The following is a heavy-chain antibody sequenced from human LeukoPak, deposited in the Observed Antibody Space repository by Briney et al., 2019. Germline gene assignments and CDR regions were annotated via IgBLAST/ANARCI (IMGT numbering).Heavy chain of an antibody. CDR3: ARDSRYGATDNAFDI. J-gene: IGHJ3*02. D-gene: IGHD4/OR15-4a*01. CDR2: IYYSGST. CDR1: GGSISSYY. Sequence: SETLSLTCTVSGGSISSYYWSWIRQPPGKGLEWIGYIYYSGSTNYNPSLKSRVTISVDTSKNQFSLKLSSVTAADTAVYYCARDSRYGATDNAFDIWGQGTMVTVSS. V-gene: IGHV4-59*01.